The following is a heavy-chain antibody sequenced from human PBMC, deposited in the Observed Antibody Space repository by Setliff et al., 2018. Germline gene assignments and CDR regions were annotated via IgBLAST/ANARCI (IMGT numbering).Heavy chain of an antibody. D-gene: IGHD3-22*01. Sequence: ASVKVSCKASGGTFSSYAISWVRQAPGQGLEWMGGIIPIFGTANYAQKSQGRVTITTDESTSTAYMELSSLRSEDTAVYYCARATYYYDSGGYFLGAFDIWGQGTMVTVSS. V-gene: IGHV1-69*05. J-gene: IGHJ3*02. CDR2: IIPIFGTA. CDR1: GGTFSSYA. CDR3: ARATYYYDSGGYFLGAFDI.